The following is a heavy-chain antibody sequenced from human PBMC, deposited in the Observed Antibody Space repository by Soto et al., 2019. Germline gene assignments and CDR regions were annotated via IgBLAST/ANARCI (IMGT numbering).Heavy chain of an antibody. J-gene: IGHJ4*01. CDR1: EGTIGECG. CDR2: ITIRTGNV. CDR3: LRDRALYRDIFHADL. D-gene: IGHD3-9*01. V-gene: IGHV3-48*02. Sequence: GGSMRDSWEAAEGTIGECGGSWVRQNPGKGLEWLAYITIRTGNVHYADSARGRFTISADIAENSVILQMNTLRDEDSVFFFCLRDRALYRDIFHADLWGQGPLVTVP.